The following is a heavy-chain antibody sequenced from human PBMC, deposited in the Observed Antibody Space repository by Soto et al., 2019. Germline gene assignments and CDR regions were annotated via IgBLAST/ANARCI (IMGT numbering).Heavy chain of an antibody. CDR2: INWNGGST. CDR1: GFTFDDYG. D-gene: IGHD1-1*01. V-gene: IGHV3-20*04. CDR3: ARAPTLDYYYYGMDV. Sequence: GGSLRLSCAASGFTFDDYGMRWVRQAPGKGLEWVSGINWNGGSTGYADSVKGRFTISRDNAKNSLYLQMNSLRAEDTALYYCARAPTLDYYYYGMDVWGQGTTVTVSS. J-gene: IGHJ6*02.